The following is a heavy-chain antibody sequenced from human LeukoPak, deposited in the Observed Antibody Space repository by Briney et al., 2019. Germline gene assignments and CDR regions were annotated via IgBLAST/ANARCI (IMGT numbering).Heavy chain of an antibody. CDR2: MNPNSGNT. J-gene: IGHJ3*02. Sequence: ASVKVSCKASGYTFTSYDINWVRQATGQGLEWMGWMNPNSGNTGYAQKFQGRVTMTRNTSISTAYMELSSLRSEDTAVYYCARGRDYYGSGSSGNAFDIWGQGTMVTVSS. CDR1: GYTFTSYD. D-gene: IGHD3-10*01. CDR3: ARGRDYYGSGSSGNAFDI. V-gene: IGHV1-8*01.